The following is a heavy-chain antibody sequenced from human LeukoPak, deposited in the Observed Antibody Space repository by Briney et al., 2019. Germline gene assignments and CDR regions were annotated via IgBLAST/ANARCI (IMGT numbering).Heavy chain of an antibody. CDR1: GASISSSY. CDR2: INYSGNT. Sequence: SETLSLTCAVSGASISSSYWSWIRQPPGKGLEWIRYINYSGNTKYNPSLESRVTISVDASNNQFSLRLSSVTAADTAFYYCARGYYDSRGYSNTFDIWGQGTLVTVSS. D-gene: IGHD3-22*01. CDR3: ARGYYDSRGYSNTFDI. V-gene: IGHV4-59*01. J-gene: IGHJ3*02.